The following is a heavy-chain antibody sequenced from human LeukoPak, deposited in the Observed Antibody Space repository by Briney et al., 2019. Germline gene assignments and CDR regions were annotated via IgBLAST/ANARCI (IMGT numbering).Heavy chain of an antibody. CDR1: GYTFTSYD. V-gene: IGHV1-8*03. CDR3: ARGRSTGYPYYFEY. Sequence: VKVSCKAPGYTFTSYDINWVRQATGQGLEWMGWMNPNSGSTGYAQKFQGRVTITRNTSISTAYMELSGLRSEDTAVYYCARGRSTGYPYYFEYWGKGTLVTVSS. CDR2: MNPNSGST. D-gene: IGHD5-12*01. J-gene: IGHJ4*02.